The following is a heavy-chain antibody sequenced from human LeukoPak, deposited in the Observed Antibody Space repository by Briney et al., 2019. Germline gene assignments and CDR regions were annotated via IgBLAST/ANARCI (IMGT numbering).Heavy chain of an antibody. CDR2: ISAYNGNT. V-gene: IGHV1-18*01. Sequence: ASVKVSCKSSGYTFTSYGISWVRQAPGQGLEWMGWISAYNGNTNYAQKLQGRVTMTTDTSTSTAYMELRSLRSDDTVVYYCATDSGYDSNAFDIWGQGTMVTVSS. CDR3: ATDSGYDSNAFDI. J-gene: IGHJ3*02. CDR1: GYTFTSYG. D-gene: IGHD5-12*01.